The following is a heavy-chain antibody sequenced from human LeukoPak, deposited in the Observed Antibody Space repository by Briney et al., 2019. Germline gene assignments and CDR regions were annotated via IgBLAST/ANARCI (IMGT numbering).Heavy chain of an antibody. CDR1: GYTLTELS. V-gene: IGHV1-24*01. J-gene: IGHJ4*02. Sequence: GASVKVSCKVSGYTLTELSMHWVRQAPGKGLEWMGGFDPEDGETIYAQKFQGRVTMTEDTSTDTAYMELSSLRSEDTAVYYCATGTLYYYDSSGYPQHFDYWGQGTLVTVSS. D-gene: IGHD3-22*01. CDR2: FDPEDGET. CDR3: ATGTLYYYDSSGYPQHFDY.